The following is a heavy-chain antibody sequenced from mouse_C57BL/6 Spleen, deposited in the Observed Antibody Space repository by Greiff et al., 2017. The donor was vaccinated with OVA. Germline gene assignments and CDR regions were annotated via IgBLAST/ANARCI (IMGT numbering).Heavy chain of an antibody. CDR3: ARGAGYFDY. V-gene: IGHV1-82*01. Sequence: VQLKESGPELVKPGASVKISCKASGYAFSSSWMNWVQPRPGKGLEWIGRIYPGDGDTTYNGKFKGKATLTADKSSSTAYMQLRSLTSEDSAVYFCARGAGYFDYWGQGTTLTVSS. CDR2: IYPGDGDT. CDR1: GYAFSSSW. J-gene: IGHJ2*01.